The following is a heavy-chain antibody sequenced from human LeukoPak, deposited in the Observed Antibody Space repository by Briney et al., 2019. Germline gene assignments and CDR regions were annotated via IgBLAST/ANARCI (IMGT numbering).Heavy chain of an antibody. J-gene: IGHJ5*02. Sequence: ASVKVSCKASGCTFTSYDINWVRQATGQGLEWMGWMNPNSGNTGYAQKFQGRVTMTRNTSVSTAYMELSSLRSEDTAVYYCARDVGSRFWSGYYTTAIDNWFDPWGQGTLVTVSS. CDR1: GCTFTSYD. CDR2: MNPNSGNT. D-gene: IGHD3-3*01. V-gene: IGHV1-8*01. CDR3: ARDVGSRFWSGYYTTAIDNWFDP.